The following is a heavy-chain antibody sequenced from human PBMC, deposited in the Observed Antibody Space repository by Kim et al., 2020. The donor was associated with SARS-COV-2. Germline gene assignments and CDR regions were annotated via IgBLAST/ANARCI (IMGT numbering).Heavy chain of an antibody. CDR3: ATSASPGRSYYNYYGLDV. CDR2: IKQDGSEK. V-gene: IGHV3-7*01. Sequence: GGSLRLSCAASGLTFSSYWMTWVRQSPGKGLEWVANIKQDGSEKNYVDSVKGRFTISRDNAKNSLSLQMNSLRAEDTALYYCATSASPGRSYYNYYGLDV. J-gene: IGHJ6*01. CDR1: GLTFSSYW. D-gene: IGHD1-1*01.